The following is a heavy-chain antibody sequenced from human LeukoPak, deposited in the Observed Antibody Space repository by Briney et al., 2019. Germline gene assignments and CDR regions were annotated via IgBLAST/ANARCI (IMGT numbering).Heavy chain of an antibody. CDR1: GGSISSYY. D-gene: IGHD3-3*01. Sequence: PSDTLSLTCTVSGGSISSYYWSWIRQPAGKGLEWIGRIYTYRSTNYNPSLKSRVNMSVDTSKNQFSLKLSSVTAADTAVYYCARDPVTIFGVVIIGVDAFDIWGQETMVTVSS. J-gene: IGHJ3*02. V-gene: IGHV4-4*07. CDR3: ARDPVTIFGVVIIGVDAFDI. CDR2: IYTYRST.